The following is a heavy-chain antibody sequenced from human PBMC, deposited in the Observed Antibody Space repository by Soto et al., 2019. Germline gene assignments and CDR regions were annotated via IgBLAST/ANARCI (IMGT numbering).Heavy chain of an antibody. V-gene: IGHV4-30-4*01. J-gene: IGHJ6*02. CDR3: ARTPLVASGPTDI. CDR1: GGSINSDSHY. CDR2: IYYSGIT. Sequence: SETLSLTCPVSGGSINSDSHYWSWIRQTPGKGLECLGYIYYSGITFYNPSLQSRVAMSVDTSKNQFSLRLTSVTAADTAVYYCARTPLVASGPTDIWGQGITVTVSS.